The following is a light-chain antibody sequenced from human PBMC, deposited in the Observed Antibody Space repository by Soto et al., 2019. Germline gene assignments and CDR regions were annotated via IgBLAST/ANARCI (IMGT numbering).Light chain of an antibody. Sequence: DLEIPQVPSTLSTSVGESVTITCXASQTISSWLAWYQQKPGKAPKLLIYKASTLKSGVPSRFSGSGSGTEFTLTISSLQPDDFATYYCQHYNSYSEAFGQGSKVDIK. V-gene: IGKV1-5*03. CDR1: QTISSW. CDR3: QHYNSYSEA. CDR2: KAS. J-gene: IGKJ1*01.